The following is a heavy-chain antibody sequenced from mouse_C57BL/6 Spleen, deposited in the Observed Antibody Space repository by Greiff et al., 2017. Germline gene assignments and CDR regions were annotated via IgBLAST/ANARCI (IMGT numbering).Heavy chain of an antibody. D-gene: IGHD2-1*01. J-gene: IGHJ4*01. CDR3: ARTGNYGTDYAMDY. V-gene: IGHV5-17*01. Sequence: EVNLVESGGGLVKPGGSLKLSCAASGFTFSDYGMHWVRQAPEKGLEWVAYISSGSSTIYYADTVKGRFTISRDNAKNTLFLQMTSLRSEDTAMYYCARTGNYGTDYAMDYWGQGTSVTVSS. CDR2: ISSGSSTI. CDR1: GFTFSDYG.